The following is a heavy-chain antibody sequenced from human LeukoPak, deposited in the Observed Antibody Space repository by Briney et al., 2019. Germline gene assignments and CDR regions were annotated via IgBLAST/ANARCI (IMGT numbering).Heavy chain of an antibody. CDR1: GFTFSSYA. V-gene: IGHV3-30-3*01. J-gene: IGHJ4*02. D-gene: IGHD2-2*01. Sequence: SGGSLRLSCAASGFTFSSYAMHWVRQAPGKGLEWVAVISYDGSNKYYADSVKGRFTISRDNSKNTLYLQMNSLRAEDTAVYYCARDLFRYCSSTSCYFFDYWGQGTLVTVSS. CDR3: ARDLFRYCSSTSCYFFDY. CDR2: ISYDGSNK.